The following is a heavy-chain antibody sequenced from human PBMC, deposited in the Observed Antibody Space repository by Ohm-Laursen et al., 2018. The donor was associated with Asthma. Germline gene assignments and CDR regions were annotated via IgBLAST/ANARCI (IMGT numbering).Heavy chain of an antibody. CDR1: GSRFSRYS. CDR2: ISLLSRFI. V-gene: IGHV3-21*01. D-gene: IGHD1-26*01. CDR3: ARIGPEWELPGREYSLHH. J-gene: IGHJ1*01. Sequence: SLRLSCAASGSRFSRYSLHWVRQIPGRGREWVDSISLLSRFIYYADSVRGRFTTSRDNARNSVYLQMNSLRAEDTALYYCARIGPEWELPGREYSLHHWGEGTLVTVSS.